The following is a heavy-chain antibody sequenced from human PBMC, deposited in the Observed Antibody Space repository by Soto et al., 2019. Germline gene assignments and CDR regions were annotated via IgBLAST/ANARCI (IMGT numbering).Heavy chain of an antibody. CDR3: AKATGYDILIGLIGDLDY. V-gene: IGHV3-30*18. D-gene: IGHD3-9*01. CDR2: ISHDGRNK. CDR1: GFTFGSYA. J-gene: IGHJ4*02. Sequence: QVQLVQSGGGVVQPGRSLRLSCAASGFTFGSYAMHWVRQAPGKGLEWVAVISHDGRNKDYVDSVKGRFTISSDTSKNTLYLQMNSLRVEDTAVYYCAKATGYDILIGLIGDLDYWGPGTLVTVSS.